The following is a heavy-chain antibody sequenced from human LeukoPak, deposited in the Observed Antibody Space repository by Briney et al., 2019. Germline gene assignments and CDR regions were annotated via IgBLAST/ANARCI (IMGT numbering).Heavy chain of an antibody. J-gene: IGHJ3*02. V-gene: IGHV1-69*04. CDR1: GGTFSTYA. CDR3: AREDYDSSRGAFDI. D-gene: IGHD3-22*01. Sequence: SVKVSCKASGGTFSTYAISWVRQAPGQGLEGMGRIIPILAITNYAQKFQGRVTITADKSTSTAYMELSSLRSEDTAVYYCAREDYDSSRGAFDIWVQGARVTVCS. CDR2: IIPILAIT.